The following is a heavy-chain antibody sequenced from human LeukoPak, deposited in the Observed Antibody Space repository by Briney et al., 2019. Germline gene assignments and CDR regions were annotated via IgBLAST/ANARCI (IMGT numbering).Heavy chain of an antibody. CDR3: VKDPSRYFDWLSSLTFDY. D-gene: IGHD3-9*01. CDR2: ISDSGGTT. V-gene: IGHV3-23*01. Sequence: PGGSLRLSCAASGFTFRNYSMNWVRQAPGKGLEWVSGISDSGGTTDYADSVKGRFAISRDNSNNTLYLQMNSLRAEDTAVYYCVKDPSRYFDWLSSLTFDYWGQGTLVSVSS. J-gene: IGHJ4*02. CDR1: GFTFRNYS.